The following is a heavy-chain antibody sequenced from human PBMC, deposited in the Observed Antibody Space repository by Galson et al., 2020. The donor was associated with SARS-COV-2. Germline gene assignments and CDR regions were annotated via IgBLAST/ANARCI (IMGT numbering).Heavy chain of an antibody. CDR2: IYPSDSDT. J-gene: IGHJ6*03. Sequence: HGESLKISCKGSGYSFNSYWIGWVRQMPGKGLEWMGIIYPSDSDTRYSPSFQGQVTISADKSISTAYLQWSSLKASDTAMYYCARHTKSYDSSGSPSYYYYYYYMDVWGKGTTVTVSS. D-gene: IGHD3-22*01. CDR1: GYSFNSYW. V-gene: IGHV5-51*01. CDR3: ARHTKSYDSSGSPSYYYYYYYMDV.